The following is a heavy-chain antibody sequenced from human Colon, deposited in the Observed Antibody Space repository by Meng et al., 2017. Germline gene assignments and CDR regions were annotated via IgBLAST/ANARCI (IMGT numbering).Heavy chain of an antibody. CDR1: GYSISSSNW. CDR3: ARSANSSGSYFDS. Sequence: QLQLQESGPGLVKPSDTVSLTCAVSGYSISSSNWWGWIRQPPGKGLEWIGHIYYSGSTFYNPSLKSRVTMSVDTSKNQLSLKLSSVTAVDTAVYYCARSANSSGSYFDSWGQGTLVTVSS. CDR2: IYYSGST. V-gene: IGHV4-28*01. J-gene: IGHJ4*02. D-gene: IGHD3-22*01.